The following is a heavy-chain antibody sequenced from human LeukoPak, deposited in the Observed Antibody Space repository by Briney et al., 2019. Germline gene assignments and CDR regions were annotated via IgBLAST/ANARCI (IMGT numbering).Heavy chain of an antibody. CDR2: INHSGST. Sequence: SETLSLTCAVYGGSFSGYYWSWIRQPPGKGLEWIGEINHSGSTNYNPSLKSRVTISVDMSKNQFSLKLSSVTAADTAVYYCAREGGGYDIPPTENWFDPWGQGTLVTVSS. D-gene: IGHD3-9*01. CDR1: GGSFSGYY. CDR3: AREGGGYDIPPTENWFDP. J-gene: IGHJ5*02. V-gene: IGHV4-34*01.